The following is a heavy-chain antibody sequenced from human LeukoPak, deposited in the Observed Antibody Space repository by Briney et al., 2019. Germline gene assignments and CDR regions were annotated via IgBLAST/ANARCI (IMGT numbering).Heavy chain of an antibody. CDR2: ISGSGGST. D-gene: IGHD3-22*01. J-gene: IGHJ4*02. CDR3: ARVDRSFDY. V-gene: IGHV3-23*01. Sequence: GGSLRLSCAASGFTFSSYAMSWVRQAPGKGLEWVSAISGSGGSTSYAQKFQGRVTMTRDMSTSTVYMELSSLRSEDTAVYYCARVDRSFDYWGQGTLVTVSS. CDR1: GFTFSSYA.